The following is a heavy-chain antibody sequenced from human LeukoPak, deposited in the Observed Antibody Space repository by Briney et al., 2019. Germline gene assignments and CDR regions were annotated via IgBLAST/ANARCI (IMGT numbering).Heavy chain of an antibody. CDR3: ARWYSTLNWFDP. CDR2: INHSGST. D-gene: IGHD6-13*01. V-gene: IGHV4-34*01. J-gene: IGHJ5*02. Sequence: SETLSLTCAVYGGSFSGYYWSWIRQPPGKGLEWIGEINHSGSTNYNPSLKSRVTISVDTSKNQFSLKLSSVTAADTAVYYCARWYSTLNWFDPWGQGTLVTVSS. CDR1: GGSFSGYY.